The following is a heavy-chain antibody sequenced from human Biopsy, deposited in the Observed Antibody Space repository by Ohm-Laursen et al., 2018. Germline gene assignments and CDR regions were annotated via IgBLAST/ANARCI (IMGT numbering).Heavy chain of an antibody. J-gene: IGHJ1*01. CDR2: NIPILGRG. CDR3: ATKLTGYFHH. CDR1: GGTFSNYG. Sequence: SVKVSCKAPGGTFSNYGVNWVRQAPGQGLEWLGRNIPILGRGNYPQKFQDRVTVAADTSTSTATMELRSLRSDDTAVYYCATKLTGYFHHWGQGTLVIVSS. V-gene: IGHV1-69*04. D-gene: IGHD3-9*01.